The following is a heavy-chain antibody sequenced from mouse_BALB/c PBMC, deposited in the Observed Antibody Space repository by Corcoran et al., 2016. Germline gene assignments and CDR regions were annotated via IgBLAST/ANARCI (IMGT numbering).Heavy chain of an antibody. CDR2: IDPANGNT. J-gene: IGHJ3*01. CDR1: GFNIKDTY. V-gene: IGHV14-3*02. D-gene: IGHD4-1*01. CDR3: AQWDDKAY. Sequence: EVQLQQSGAELVKPGASVKLSCTASGFNIKDTYMHWVKQRPEQGLEWIGRIDPANGNTKYDPKFQGKATITADTSSNTAYLQLSSLTSEDTAVYYCAQWDDKAYWGQGTLVTVSA.